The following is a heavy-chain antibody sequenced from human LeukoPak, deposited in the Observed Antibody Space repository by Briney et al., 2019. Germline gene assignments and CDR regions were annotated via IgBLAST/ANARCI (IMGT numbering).Heavy chain of an antibody. CDR1: GFSLSTSGMC. Sequence: ESGPTLVKATQTLTLTCTFSGFSLSTSGMCVSWIRQPPGKALEWLALIEWDDDKYYSTSLKTRLTISKDTSKNQVVLTMTNMDPVDTATYYCARIPPFWSGYSYYYYHGIDVWGQGTTVTVSS. CDR2: IEWDDDK. J-gene: IGHJ6*02. CDR3: ARIPPFWSGYSYYYYHGIDV. V-gene: IGHV2-70*01. D-gene: IGHD3-3*01.